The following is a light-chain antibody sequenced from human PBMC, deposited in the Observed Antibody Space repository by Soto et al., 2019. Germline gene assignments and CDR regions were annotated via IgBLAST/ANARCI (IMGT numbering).Light chain of an antibody. CDR1: QGISTN. Sequence: DIQMTQSPSSVSASVGYRVAITCRASQGISTNLAWYQQKPGKAPKLLIYAASSLQSGVPPRFSGSGSGTDFTLTISSLQPEDFAIYYCLQANRAPLSLGQGTRLEIK. J-gene: IGKJ5*01. CDR2: AAS. CDR3: LQANRAPLS. V-gene: IGKV1-12*01.